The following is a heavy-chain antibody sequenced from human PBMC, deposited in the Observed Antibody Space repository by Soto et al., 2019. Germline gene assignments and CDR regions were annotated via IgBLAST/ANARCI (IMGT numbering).Heavy chain of an antibody. Sequence: GGSLRVSCAASGFTFSSYAMSWVRQAPGKGLEWVSAISGSGGSTYYADSVKGRFTISRDNSKNTLYLQMNSLRAEDTAVYYCAKIVVVTATLGDAFDIWGHGTMVTVSS. D-gene: IGHD2-21*02. CDR3: AKIVVVTATLGDAFDI. CDR1: GFTFSSYA. V-gene: IGHV3-23*01. J-gene: IGHJ3*02. CDR2: ISGSGGST.